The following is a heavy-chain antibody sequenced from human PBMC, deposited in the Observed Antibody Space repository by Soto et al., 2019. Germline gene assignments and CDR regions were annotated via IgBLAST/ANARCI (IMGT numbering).Heavy chain of an antibody. CDR1: GFTFSTYV. CDR3: AKLGVRIATSGVDY. V-gene: IGHV3-23*01. CDR2: ISGSGGST. J-gene: IGHJ4*02. D-gene: IGHD6-13*01. Sequence: EVQLLESGGGLVQPGGALRLACAVSGFTFSTYVMYWVRQAPGRGLEWVSAISGSGGSTYYADSVKGRFTISRDNSKDMLDLQVNSLSAEDTAVYYCAKLGVRIATSGVDYWGPGTLVAVSS.